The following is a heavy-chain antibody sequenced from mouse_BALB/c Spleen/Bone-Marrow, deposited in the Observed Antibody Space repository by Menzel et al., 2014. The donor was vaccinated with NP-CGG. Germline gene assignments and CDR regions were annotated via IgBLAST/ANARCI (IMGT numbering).Heavy chain of an antibody. CDR3: AKGEPYLAWFAY. CDR1: GFSLTSYG. Sequence: VKVEESGPGLVAPSQSLSITCTVSGFSLTSYGVSWVRQPPGKGLEWLGVIWADGSTSYHSTLISRLSISKDNSKSQVFLKLNSLQTDDTAAYYCAKGEPYLAWFAYWGQGTLVTVSA. D-gene: IGHD5-1*01. J-gene: IGHJ3*01. CDR2: IWADGST. V-gene: IGHV2-3*01.